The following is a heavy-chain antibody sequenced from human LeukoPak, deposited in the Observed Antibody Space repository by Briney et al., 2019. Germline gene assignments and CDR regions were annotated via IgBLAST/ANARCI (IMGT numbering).Heavy chain of an antibody. Sequence: GESLKIFCKGSGYSFTSYWISWVRQMPGKGLEWMGRIDPSDSYTNYSPSFQGHVTISTDKSIGTAYLQWSSLKASDTAMYYCARHVIPGIATAGTNYWGQGTLVTVSS. J-gene: IGHJ4*02. V-gene: IGHV5-10-1*01. CDR3: ARHVIPGIATAGTNY. D-gene: IGHD6-13*01. CDR2: IDPSDSYT. CDR1: GYSFTSYW.